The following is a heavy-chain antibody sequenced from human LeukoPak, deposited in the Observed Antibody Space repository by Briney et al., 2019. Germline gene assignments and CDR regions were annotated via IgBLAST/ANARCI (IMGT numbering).Heavy chain of an antibody. V-gene: IGHV4-61*01. J-gene: IGHJ6*03. CDR2: IYYSGST. CDR3: ARGPDDYSNSYYYYYMDV. CDR1: GYSISSGYY. D-gene: IGHD4-11*01. Sequence: PSETLSLTCAVSGYSISSGYYWGWIRQPPGKGLEWIGYIYYSGSTNYNPSLKSRVTISVDTSKNQFSLKLSSVTAADTAVYYCARGPDDYSNSYYYYYMDVWGKGTTVTVSS.